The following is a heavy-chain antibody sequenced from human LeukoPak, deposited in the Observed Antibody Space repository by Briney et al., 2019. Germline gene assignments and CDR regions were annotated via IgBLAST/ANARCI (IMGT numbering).Heavy chain of an antibody. Sequence: GGSLRLSCAASGLTFSSYAMSWVRQAPGKGLEWVSTISGSAGSTYYADSVKGRFTISRDNSKNTLYLQMSSLRAEDTAVYYCAGDVVITKADYWGQGTLVTVSS. CDR1: GLTFSSYA. V-gene: IGHV3-23*01. CDR2: ISGSAGST. CDR3: AGDVVITKADY. D-gene: IGHD3-22*01. J-gene: IGHJ4*02.